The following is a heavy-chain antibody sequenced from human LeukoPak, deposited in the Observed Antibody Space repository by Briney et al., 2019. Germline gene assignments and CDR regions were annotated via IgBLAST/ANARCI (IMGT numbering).Heavy chain of an antibody. V-gene: IGHV3-23*01. CDR1: GFTFSSYA. Sequence: GGSLRLSCAASGFTFSSYAMSWVRQAPGKGLEWVSAISGSGGSTYYADSVKGRFTIARDKSKITLYLQMNSLRAEDTAVYYCAKLSGRGFIHDYWGQGTLVTVAS. CDR3: AKLSGRGFIHDY. D-gene: IGHD3-10*01. J-gene: IGHJ4*02. CDR2: ISGSGGST.